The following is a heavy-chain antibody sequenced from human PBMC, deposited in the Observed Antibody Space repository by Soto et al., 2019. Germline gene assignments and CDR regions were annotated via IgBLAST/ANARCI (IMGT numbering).Heavy chain of an antibody. CDR1: GDTFNDYY. V-gene: IGHV1-2*04. Sequence: QVQLVQSGAEVKKPGASVTVSCRSSGDTFNDYYIHWVRQAPGQGLEWMGWINPNGGVTKYAQKFQGWVSMTRDTSIRTVYMHLSWLRSDDTAVYYCARESGGATATLDYYYFYMDVWGTGTTVTVSS. CDR3: ARESGGATATLDYYYFYMDV. J-gene: IGHJ6*03. CDR2: INPNGGVT. D-gene: IGHD5-12*01.